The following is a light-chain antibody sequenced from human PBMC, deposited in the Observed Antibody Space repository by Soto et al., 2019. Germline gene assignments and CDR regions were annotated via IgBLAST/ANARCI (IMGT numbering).Light chain of an antibody. CDR2: EVS. V-gene: IGLV2-14*01. Sequence: QSALTQPASVSGSPGQSITISCTGTSSDVGGYNYVSWYQQHPGKAPKVMIYEVSNRPSGVSSRFSGSKSGNTASLTISGLQAEDEADYYCISYTGSSTSYVFGSGTKVTVL. CDR1: SSDVGGYNY. J-gene: IGLJ1*01. CDR3: ISYTGSSTSYV.